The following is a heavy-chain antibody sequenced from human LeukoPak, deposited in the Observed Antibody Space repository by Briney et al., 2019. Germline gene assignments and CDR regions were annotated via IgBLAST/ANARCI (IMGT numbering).Heavy chain of an antibody. V-gene: IGHV3-21*01. CDR2: ISSSSRYI. D-gene: IGHD5-24*01. Sequence: GRSLRLPCAASGFTFSRHSMNWVRQAPGKGLEWASSISSSSRYIYYAEAVKGRFTISRDNAKNSLYLQINGLRAEDTAVYYCASALDGYNQDYWGQGTLVTVSS. CDR1: GFTFSRHS. J-gene: IGHJ4*02. CDR3: ASALDGYNQDY.